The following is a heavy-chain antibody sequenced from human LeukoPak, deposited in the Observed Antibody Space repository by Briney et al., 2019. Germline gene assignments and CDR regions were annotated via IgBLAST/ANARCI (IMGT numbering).Heavy chain of an antibody. Sequence: ASAKVSCKASGYTFTGYYMHWVRQAPGQGLEWMGWINPNSGGTNYAQKFQGRVTMTRDTSISTAYMELSRLRSDDTAVYYCAAGYSSSWNREGSFDYWGQGTLVTVSS. V-gene: IGHV1-2*02. CDR3: AAGYSSSWNREGSFDY. CDR2: INPNSGGT. J-gene: IGHJ4*02. CDR1: GYTFTGYY. D-gene: IGHD6-13*01.